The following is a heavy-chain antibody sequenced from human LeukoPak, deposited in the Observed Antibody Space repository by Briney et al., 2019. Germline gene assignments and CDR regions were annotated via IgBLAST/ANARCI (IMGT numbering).Heavy chain of an antibody. Sequence: SETLSLTCTVSGGSISSYYWSWIRQPPGKGLEWIGYIYYSGSTNYNPSLESRVTISVDTSKNQFSLKLSSVTAADTAVYYCARLVSYYYDRWGQGTLVTVSS. CDR3: ARLVSYYYDR. CDR2: IYYSGST. J-gene: IGHJ4*02. CDR1: GGSISSYY. D-gene: IGHD3-22*01. V-gene: IGHV4-59*08.